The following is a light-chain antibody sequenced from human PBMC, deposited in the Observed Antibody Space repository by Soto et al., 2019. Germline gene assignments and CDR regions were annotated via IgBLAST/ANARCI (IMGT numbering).Light chain of an antibody. V-gene: IGKV3-20*01. CDR2: GAS. J-gene: IGKJ1*01. CDR3: QQYSSSPAT. CDR1: QSVSSGY. Sequence: EIVLTQSPGTLSLSPGERANLSCRASQSVSSGYLAWYQQKPGQAPRLLIYGASSRATGIPDRFSGSGSGTDFTLTINRLEPEDFAVYYCQQYSSSPATFGQGTKVDIK.